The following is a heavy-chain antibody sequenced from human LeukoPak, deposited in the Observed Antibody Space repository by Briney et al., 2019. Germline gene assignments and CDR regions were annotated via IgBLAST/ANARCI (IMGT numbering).Heavy chain of an antibody. CDR3: TRGVATKPIDY. J-gene: IGHJ4*02. Sequence: NSGGSLRLSCAASGFTFSDYYMSWIRQAPGKGLEWVSYISSSSSYTNYADSVKGRFTISRDNAKNSLYLQMNSLRAEDTAVYYCTRGVATKPIDYWGQGTLVTASS. CDR2: ISSSSSYT. V-gene: IGHV3-11*06. D-gene: IGHD5-12*01. CDR1: GFTFSDYY.